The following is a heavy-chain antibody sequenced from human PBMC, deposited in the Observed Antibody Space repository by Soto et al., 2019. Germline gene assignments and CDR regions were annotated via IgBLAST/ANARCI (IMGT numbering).Heavy chain of an antibody. CDR3: AKDLALGIQLWFIEVYYYGMDV. CDR2: ISGSGGST. J-gene: IGHJ6*02. CDR1: GFTFSSYA. V-gene: IGHV3-23*01. D-gene: IGHD5-18*01. Sequence: EVQLLESGGGLVQPGGSLRLSCAASGFTFSSYAMSWVRQAPGKGLEWVSAISGSGGSTYYADSVKGRFTISRDNSKNTLYLQMNSLRAEDTAVYYCAKDLALGIQLWFIEVYYYGMDVWGQGTTVTVSS.